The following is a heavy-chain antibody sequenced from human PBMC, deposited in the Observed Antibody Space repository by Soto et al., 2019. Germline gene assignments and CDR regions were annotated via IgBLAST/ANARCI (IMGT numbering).Heavy chain of an antibody. CDR2: MNPNSGNT. Sequence: AAVKVSCKASGYIFTSYDINWVRQATGQGLEWMGWMNPNSGNTAYAQKFQGRVTMTRNTSISTAYMELSSLRSEDTAVYYCARESEGSGLDPWGQGTLVTGSS. CDR3: ARESEGSGLDP. CDR1: GYIFTSYD. J-gene: IGHJ5*02. V-gene: IGHV1-8*01.